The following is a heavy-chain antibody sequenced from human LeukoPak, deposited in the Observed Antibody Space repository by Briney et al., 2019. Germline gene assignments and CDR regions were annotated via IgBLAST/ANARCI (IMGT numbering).Heavy chain of an antibody. CDR2: INHSGST. CDR1: GGSFSGYY. Sequence: SETLSLTCAVYGGSFSGYYWSWIRQPPGKGLEWIGEINHSGSTNYNPSLKSRVTISVDTSKNQFSLKLSSVTAADTAVYYCARGRVTVIDPWGQGTLVTVSS. CDR3: ARGRVTVIDP. V-gene: IGHV4-34*01. D-gene: IGHD4-11*01. J-gene: IGHJ5*02.